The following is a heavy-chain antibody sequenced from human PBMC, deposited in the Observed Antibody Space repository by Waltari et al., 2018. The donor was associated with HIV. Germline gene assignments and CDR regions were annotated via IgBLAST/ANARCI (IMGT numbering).Heavy chain of an antibody. J-gene: IGHJ4*02. Sequence: SDNYMSWIRRASGKGLEWVSHITSSGETKYYADSVRGRFSISRDNAKNSVYLQMNSLRAEDTAVYYCARRFRGSDGYNSGEFDYWGQGTLVTVSP. D-gene: IGHD5-12*01. V-gene: IGHV3-11*01. CDR3: ARRFRGSDGYNSGEFDY. CDR1: SDNY. CDR2: ITSSGETK.